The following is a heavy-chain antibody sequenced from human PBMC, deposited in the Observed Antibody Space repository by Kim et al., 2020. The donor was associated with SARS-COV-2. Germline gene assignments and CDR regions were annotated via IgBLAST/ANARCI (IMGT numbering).Heavy chain of an antibody. J-gene: IGHJ6*02. D-gene: IGHD2-2*01. V-gene: IGHV3-21*01. Sequence: GGSLRLSCAASGFTFSSYSMNWVRQAPGKGLEWVSSISSSSSYIYYADSVKGRVTISRDNAKNSLYLQMNSLRAEDTAVYYCSRVRLGYCSSTSCYSVYYYYYRMEVCSQGTTVTVSS. CDR2: ISSSSSYI. CDR1: GFTFSSYS. CDR3: SRVRLGYCSSTSCYSVYYYYYRMEV.